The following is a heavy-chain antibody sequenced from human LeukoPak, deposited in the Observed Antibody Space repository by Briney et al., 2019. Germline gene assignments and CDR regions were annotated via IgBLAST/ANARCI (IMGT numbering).Heavy chain of an antibody. CDR3: ARGRTYYYDSSGYLYYFDY. J-gene: IGHJ4*02. CDR2: IIPIFGTA. D-gene: IGHD3-22*01. CDR1: GGTFSSYA. V-gene: IGHV1-69*06. Sequence: SVKVSCKASGGTFSSYAISWVRQAPGQGLEWMGGIIPIFGTANYAQKFQGRVTITADKSASTAYMELSSLRSEDTAVYYCARGRTYYYDSSGYLYYFDYWGQGTLVTVSS.